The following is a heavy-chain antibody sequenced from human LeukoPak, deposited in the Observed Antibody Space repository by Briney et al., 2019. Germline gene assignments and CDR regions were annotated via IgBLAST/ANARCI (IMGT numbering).Heavy chain of an antibody. D-gene: IGHD3-9*01. J-gene: IGHJ5*02. CDR2: IYYSGST. CDR3: ARGVGHYDILTGYYPPGDWFDP. V-gene: IGHV4-59*01. Sequence: TTSETLSLTCTVSGGSISSYYWSWIRQPPGKGLEWIGYIYYSGSTNYNPSLKSRVTISVDTSKNQFSLKLSSVTAADTAVYYCARGVGHYDILTGYYPPGDWFDPWGQGTLVTVSS. CDR1: GGSISSYY.